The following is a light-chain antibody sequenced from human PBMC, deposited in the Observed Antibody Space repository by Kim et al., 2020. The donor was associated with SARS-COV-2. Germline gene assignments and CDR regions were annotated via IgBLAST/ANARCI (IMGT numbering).Light chain of an antibody. J-gene: IGKJ1*01. V-gene: IGKV3-15*01. CDR3: QQYNKWPWT. CDR2: GAS. Sequence: EIVMTQSPATLSVSPGERATLSCRASQSISTKSAWYQQKPGQAPRLLIYGASTRATGIPARFSGSGSGTEFTLTISSLQSEDFAVYYCQQYNKWPWTFGQGTKVDI. CDR1: QSISTK.